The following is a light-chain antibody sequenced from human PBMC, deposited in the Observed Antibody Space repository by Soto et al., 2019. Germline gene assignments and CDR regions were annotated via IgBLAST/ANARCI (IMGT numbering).Light chain of an antibody. V-gene: IGLV2-11*01. Sequence: QSALTQPRSVSGSPGQSVTISCTGTNSDIGGYNYVSWYQQHPGKAPKVMIYDVSRRPPGVPDRFSGSKSGNTASLTISGLQAEDEADHYCCSYAGTYNFWVFGGGTKLTVL. J-gene: IGLJ3*02. CDR1: NSDIGGYNY. CDR3: CSYAGTYNFWV. CDR2: DVS.